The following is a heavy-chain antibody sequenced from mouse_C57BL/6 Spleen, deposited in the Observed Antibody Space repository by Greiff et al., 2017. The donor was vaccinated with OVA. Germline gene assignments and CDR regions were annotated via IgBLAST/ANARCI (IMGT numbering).Heavy chain of an antibody. D-gene: IGHD2-3*01. CDR1: GYSITSGYY. CDR3: ARDDGYHRLFAY. CDR2: ISYDGSN. Sequence: DVQLQESGPGLVKPSQSLSLTCSVTGYSITSGYYWNWIRQFPGNKLEWMGYISYDGSNNYNPSLKNRISITRDTSKNQFFLKLNSVTTEDTATYYCARDDGYHRLFAYWGQGTLVTVSA. J-gene: IGHJ3*01. V-gene: IGHV3-6*01.